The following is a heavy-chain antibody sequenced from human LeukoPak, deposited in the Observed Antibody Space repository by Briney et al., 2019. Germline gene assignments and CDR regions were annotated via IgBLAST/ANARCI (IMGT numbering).Heavy chain of an antibody. J-gene: IGHJ4*02. CDR1: GITVSSNY. CDR3: ARGEAQQQLAFDY. Sequence: PGGSLRLSCAASGITVSSNYMTWVRQAPGKGLEWVSVIHSGGSTYYADPVKGRFTISRDNSKNTLYLQMNSLRAEDTAVYYCARGEAQQQLAFDYWGQGTLVTVSS. D-gene: IGHD6-13*01. V-gene: IGHV3-53*01. CDR2: IHSGGST.